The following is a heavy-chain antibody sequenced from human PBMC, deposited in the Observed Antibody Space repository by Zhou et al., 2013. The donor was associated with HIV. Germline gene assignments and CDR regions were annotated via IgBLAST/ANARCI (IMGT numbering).Heavy chain of an antibody. D-gene: IGHD3-22*01. J-gene: IGHJ4*01. Sequence: QVQLVQSGAEVKKPGSSVKVSCTASGGTLTTYSLSWVRQAPGQGLEWMGGIIPMFGTVNYAQKFQDRLTITTDEYTSTTYMELSSLRFDDTAIYYCARLVLAYYFESSGYYLDYWGQEPWSPSPQ. CDR1: GGTLTTYS. CDR2: IIPMFGTV. V-gene: IGHV1-69*05. CDR3: ARLVLAYYFESSGYYLDY.